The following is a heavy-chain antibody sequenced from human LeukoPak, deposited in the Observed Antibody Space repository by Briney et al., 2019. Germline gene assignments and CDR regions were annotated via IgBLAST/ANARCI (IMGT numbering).Heavy chain of an antibody. CDR3: ARGFRGDNFDY. Sequence: SETLSLTCRLSGYAISMAYYWGWTGHPPGKGLGGMGTMYHSVSTNYNPSLKSRVTISVDKSKNQFSLKLSSVTAADTAVYFCARGFRGDNFDYWGQGTLVTVSS. J-gene: IGHJ4*02. CDR1: GYAISMAYY. D-gene: IGHD7-27*01. V-gene: IGHV4-38-2*02. CDR2: MYHSVST.